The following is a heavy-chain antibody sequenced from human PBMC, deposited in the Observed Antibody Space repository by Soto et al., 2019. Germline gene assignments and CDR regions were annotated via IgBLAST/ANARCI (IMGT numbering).Heavy chain of an antibody. CDR2: ISSGGGST. Sequence: PGGSHIHCSAASGFTFGNYPMSLVRQALGKGMYCVSAISSGGGSTFYADSVKGRFTISRDNSKNTLYLQMARLRPEDTAVYYCAKNRYCSSNSCFDFSYGLDVWGLGTTVTGSS. CDR3: AKNRYCSSNSCFDFSYGLDV. J-gene: IGHJ6*02. D-gene: IGHD2-2*01. V-gene: IGHV3-23*01. CDR1: GFTFGNYP.